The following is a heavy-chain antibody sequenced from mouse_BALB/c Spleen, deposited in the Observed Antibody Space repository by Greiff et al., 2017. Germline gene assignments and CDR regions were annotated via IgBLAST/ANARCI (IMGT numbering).Heavy chain of an antibody. V-gene: IGHV3-2*02. Sequence: EVKLQESGPGLVKPSQSLSLTCTVTGYSITSDYAWNWIRQFPGNKLEWMGYISYSGSTSYNPSLKSRISITRDTSKNQFFLQLNSVTTEDTATYYCARGDGNYCDYWGQGTTLTVSA. CDR1: GYSITSDYA. CDR3: ARGDGNYCDY. J-gene: IGHJ2*01. CDR2: ISYSGST. D-gene: IGHD2-1*01.